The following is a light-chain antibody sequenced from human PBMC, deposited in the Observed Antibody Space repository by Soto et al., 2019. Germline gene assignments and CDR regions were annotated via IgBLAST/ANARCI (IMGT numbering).Light chain of an antibody. CDR1: SSDVGGYNY. J-gene: IGLJ2*01. CDR3: ISYTSSSTVV. CDR2: VVS. Sequence: QSALTQPASVSGSPGQSITISCTGTSSDVGGYNYVSWYQQHPGKAPELMIYVVSNRPSGVSNRFSGSKSGNTASLTISGLQAEDEADYYCISYTSSSTVVFGGGTKLTVL. V-gene: IGLV2-14*01.